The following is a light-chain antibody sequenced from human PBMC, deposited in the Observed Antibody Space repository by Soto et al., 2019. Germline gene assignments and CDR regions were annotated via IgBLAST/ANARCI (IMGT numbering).Light chain of an antibody. Sequence: QSALTQPASVSGSPGQSITISCTGTSSDVGGYNYVSWYQQHPGKAPKLMIYEVSNRPSGVSNRFSGSKSGNTASLTISGLQDEDEADYHCSSYTSSSTLVVFGTGTKVTVL. CDR1: SSDVGGYNY. V-gene: IGLV2-14*01. CDR3: SSYTSSSTLVV. J-gene: IGLJ1*01. CDR2: EVS.